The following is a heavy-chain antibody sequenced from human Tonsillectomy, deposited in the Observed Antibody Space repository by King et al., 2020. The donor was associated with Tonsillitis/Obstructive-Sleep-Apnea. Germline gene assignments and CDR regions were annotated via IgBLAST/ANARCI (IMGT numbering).Heavy chain of an antibody. CDR3: ARGDYGDSYYFDY. CDR1: GGSFSGYY. J-gene: IGHJ4*02. D-gene: IGHD4-17*01. CDR2: VNHGGIT. V-gene: IGHV4-34*01. Sequence: VQLQQWGAGLLKPSETLSLTCTVYGGSFSGYYWSWIRQPPGKGLEWIGEVNHGGITNYTPSLKSRVTVSVDTSKSQFSLTLSAVTAADTAVYYCARGDYGDSYYFDYWGQGTLVTVSS.